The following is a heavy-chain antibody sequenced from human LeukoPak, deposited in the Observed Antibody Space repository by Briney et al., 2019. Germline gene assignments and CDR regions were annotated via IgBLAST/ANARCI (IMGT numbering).Heavy chain of an antibody. Sequence: GGSLRLSCAASGFTFSSYSMNWVRQAPGKGLEWVSSISSSSSYIYYADSVKGRFTISRDNAKNSLYLQMNSLRAEDTAVYYCARGLLFGVGATSNWFDPWGQGTLVTVSS. J-gene: IGHJ5*02. CDR2: ISSSSSYI. CDR1: GFTFSSYS. CDR3: ARGLLFGVGATSNWFDP. D-gene: IGHD1-26*01. V-gene: IGHV3-21*01.